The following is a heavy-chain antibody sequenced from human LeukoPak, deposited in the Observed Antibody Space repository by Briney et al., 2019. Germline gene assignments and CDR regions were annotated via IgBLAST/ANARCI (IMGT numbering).Heavy chain of an antibody. J-gene: IGHJ4*02. CDR1: GYTFTGYY. CDR3: ATSSIAARPYFDY. V-gene: IGHV1-2*02. Sequence: GASVKVSCKASGYTFTGYYMHWVRQAPGQGLEWMGWINPNSGGTNYAQKFQGRVTMTRDTSISTAYMELSRLRSDNTAVYYRATSSIAARPYFDYWGQGTLVTVSS. D-gene: IGHD6-6*01. CDR2: INPNSGGT.